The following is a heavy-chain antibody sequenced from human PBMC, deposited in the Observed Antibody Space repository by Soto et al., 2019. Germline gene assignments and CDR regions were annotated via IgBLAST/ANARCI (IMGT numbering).Heavy chain of an antibody. CDR1: GLTFSGYG. D-gene: IGHD6-19*01. Sequence: PGGSLGISCAVSGLTFSGYGMDWVRQAPGKGLEWVSFISSSSSNKYYADSVKGRFTISRDNSKNPLYLQMNSLRAEDTAVYYCAKDSGIAVAGTGWFDPWGQGTLVTV. CDR2: ISSSSSNK. V-gene: IGHV3-NL1*01. CDR3: AKDSGIAVAGTGWFDP. J-gene: IGHJ5*02.